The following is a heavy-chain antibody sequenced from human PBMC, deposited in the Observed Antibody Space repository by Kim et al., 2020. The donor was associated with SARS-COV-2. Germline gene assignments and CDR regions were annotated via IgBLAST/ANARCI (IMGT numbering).Heavy chain of an antibody. CDR3: TTDKGYNWNRMYYYYGMDV. Sequence: GGSLRLSCAASGFTFSNAWMSWVRQAPGKGLEWVGRIKSKTDGGTTDYAAPVKGRFTISRDDSKNTLYLQMNSLKTEDTAVYYCTTDKGYNWNRMYYYYGMDVWGQGTTVTVSS. J-gene: IGHJ6*02. CDR2: IKSKTDGGTT. CDR1: GFTFSNAW. D-gene: IGHD1-20*01. V-gene: IGHV3-15*01.